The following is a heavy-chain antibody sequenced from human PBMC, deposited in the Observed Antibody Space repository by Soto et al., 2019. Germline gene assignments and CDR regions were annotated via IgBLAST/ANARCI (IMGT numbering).Heavy chain of an antibody. Sequence: PSETLSLTCNVSGGPLTTYFWSWIRQPPGKGLEWIGYVSYFGTTNYNPSLQSRLTISVDTSKTHFSLKLSSVTAADTAVYYCARDSLHGYYFESWGQGTLVTVSS. V-gene: IGHV4-59*12. J-gene: IGHJ4*02. CDR3: ARDSLHGYYFES. D-gene: IGHD3-22*01. CDR1: GGPLTTYF. CDR2: VSYFGTT.